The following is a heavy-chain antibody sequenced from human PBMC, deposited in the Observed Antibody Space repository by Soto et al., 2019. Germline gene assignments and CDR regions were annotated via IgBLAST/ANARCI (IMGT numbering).Heavy chain of an antibody. CDR2: IYWDDEK. Sequence: GSGPTLVNPTQTLTLTCTFSGFSLSTSGVGVGWIRQPPGKALEWLALIYWDDEKRYSPSLKNRLTITKDTSNNQVVLTMTNMDPVDTATYFCAHSPLGQLLLYFDFWGQGTLVTVSS. V-gene: IGHV2-5*02. D-gene: IGHD2-15*01. CDR1: GFSLSTSGVG. CDR3: AHSPLGQLLLYFDF. J-gene: IGHJ4*02.